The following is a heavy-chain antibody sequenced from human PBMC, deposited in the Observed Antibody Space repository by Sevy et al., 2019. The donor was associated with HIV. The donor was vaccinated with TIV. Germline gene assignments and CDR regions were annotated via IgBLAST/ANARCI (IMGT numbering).Heavy chain of an antibody. V-gene: IGHV3-23*01. CDR3: AKTINSGGGVVPAANYYYYGMDV. D-gene: IGHD2-2*01. Sequence: GGSLRLSCAASGFTFSGYAMSWVRQAQGKGLEWVSAISGKGGSTHYADSVEGRFTISRDNSKNTLYLQMNSLRAEDTAVYYCAKTINSGGGVVPAANYYYYGMDVWGQGTTVTVSS. J-gene: IGHJ6*02. CDR1: GFTFSGYA. CDR2: ISGKGGST.